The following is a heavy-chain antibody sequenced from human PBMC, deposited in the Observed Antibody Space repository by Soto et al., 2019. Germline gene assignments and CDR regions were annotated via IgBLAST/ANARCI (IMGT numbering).Heavy chain of an antibody. CDR2: ILYDGSNK. V-gene: IGHV3-30*18. CDR3: AKDYGDYVSYFDH. D-gene: IGHD4-17*01. CDR1: GFTFRSYG. Sequence: GGSLRLSCEASGFTFRSYGMHWVRQAPGKGLEWVAVILYDGSNKYYADSVKGRFTISRDNSKNTLYLQMNSLRVEDTAVYYCAKDYGDYVSYFDHWGRGTLVTVSS. J-gene: IGHJ4*02.